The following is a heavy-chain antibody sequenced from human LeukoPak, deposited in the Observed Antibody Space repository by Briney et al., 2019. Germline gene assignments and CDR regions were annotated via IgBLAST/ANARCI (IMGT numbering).Heavy chain of an antibody. CDR3: ARGTNGVWDY. Sequence: GGSLRLSCAASGFTFSSYSMNWVRQAPGKGLEWVSSISSTSSYIYYADSVKGRFTISRDNAKNSLYLQMDSLRAEDTAVYFCARGTNGVWDYWGQGTLVTVSS. CDR2: ISSTSSYI. J-gene: IGHJ4*02. CDR1: GFTFSSYS. D-gene: IGHD2-8*01. V-gene: IGHV3-21*01.